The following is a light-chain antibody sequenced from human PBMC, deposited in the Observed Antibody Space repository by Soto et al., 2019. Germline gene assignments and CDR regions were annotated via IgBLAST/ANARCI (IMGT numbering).Light chain of an antibody. CDR1: QSVSNNY. J-gene: IGKJ1*01. V-gene: IGKV3-20*01. Sequence: EIVLTQSTGTLYLSPGERATLSCRASQSVSNNYLVWYQQKSGQAPRLLLYVASNRAAGNPGRFSGRGSGTDFVLIIRRLDAEDLEVYYLQQSGSSGTFGQGTKVEI. CDR2: VAS. CDR3: QQSGSSGT.